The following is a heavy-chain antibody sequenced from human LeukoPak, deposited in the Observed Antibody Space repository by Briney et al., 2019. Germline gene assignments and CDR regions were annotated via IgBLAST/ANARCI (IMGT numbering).Heavy chain of an antibody. CDR1: GDSVISGTSF. J-gene: IGHJ4*02. CDR2: IHHSGHT. Sequence: PSQTLSLTCTVSGDSVISGTSFWGWIRQPPGKGLEWVGYIHHSGHTYDNPSLQSRVIISMDKSKNQFSLKLNSVTAADTAVYYCARYCSSTSCPFDYWGQGALVTVSS. V-gene: IGHV4-31*03. CDR3: ARYCSSTSCPFDY. D-gene: IGHD2-2*01.